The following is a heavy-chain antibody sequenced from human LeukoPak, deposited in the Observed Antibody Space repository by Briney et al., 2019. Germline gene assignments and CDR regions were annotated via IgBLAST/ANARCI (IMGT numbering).Heavy chain of an antibody. CDR2: FDPEHSEK. CDR1: GYILTEVS. V-gene: IGHV1-24*01. J-gene: IGHJ4*02. CDR3: ATETVAMTLDY. Sequence: ASVKVSCKVSGYILTEVSMHWVRQAPGKGLEWMGGFDPEHSEKIYGQKFQDRVTMTEDTSTDTAYMELSRLKSEDTAVYYCATETVAMTLDYWGQGTLVTVSS. D-gene: IGHD5-12*01.